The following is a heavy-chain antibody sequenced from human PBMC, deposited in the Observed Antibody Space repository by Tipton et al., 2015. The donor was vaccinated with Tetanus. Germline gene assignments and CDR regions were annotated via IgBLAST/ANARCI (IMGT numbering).Heavy chain of an antibody. CDR3: VRGRGLGAYSFGFEY. J-gene: IGHJ4*02. CDR1: GALIITGGYS. D-gene: IGHD5-12*01. CDR2: IYQTDST. Sequence: TLSLTCNVSGALIITGGYSWGWIRQPPGQGLEWLGYIYQTDSTYYNPSVRSRLTLSLRRSKNQVSLKLSSVTAADTAVYYCVRGRGLGAYSFGFEYWGQGALVTVSS. V-gene: IGHV4-30-2*01.